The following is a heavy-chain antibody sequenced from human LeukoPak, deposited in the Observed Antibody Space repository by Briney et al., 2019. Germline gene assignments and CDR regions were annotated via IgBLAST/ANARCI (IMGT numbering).Heavy chain of an antibody. V-gene: IGHV3-30*02. J-gene: IGHJ6*02. CDR2: IRYDGSNK. D-gene: IGHD6-19*01. CDR1: GFTFSSYG. CDR3: AKDHRAVAGPYYYYGMDV. Sequence: GGSLRLSCAASGFTFSSYGMHWVRQAPGKGLEWVAFIRYDGSNKYYADSVKGRFTISRDNSKNTLYLQMNSLRAEDTAVYYCAKDHRAVAGPYYYYGMDVWGQGTTVTVSS.